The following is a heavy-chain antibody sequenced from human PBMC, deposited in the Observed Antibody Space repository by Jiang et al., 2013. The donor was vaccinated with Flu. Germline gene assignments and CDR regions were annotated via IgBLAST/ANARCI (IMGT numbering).Heavy chain of an antibody. CDR2: IKHSGST. D-gene: IGHD1-26*01. J-gene: IGHJ2*01. CDR3: ARGRGGTHDWIFDL. CDR1: GGSFSGYY. Sequence: LLKPSETLSLTCAVYGGSFSGYYWTWIRQPPGKGLEWIGEIKHSGSTNYNPSLKSRVTISVDTSKTQFSLRLNSVTAADTAVYYCARGRGGTHDWIFDLWGRGTLVIVSS. V-gene: IGHV4-34*01.